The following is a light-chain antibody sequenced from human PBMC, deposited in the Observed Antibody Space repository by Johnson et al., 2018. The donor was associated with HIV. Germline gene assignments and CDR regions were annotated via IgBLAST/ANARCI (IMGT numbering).Light chain of an antibody. CDR3: GTWDSSLSAYV. Sequence: QSVLTQPPSVSAAPGQKVTISCSGSSSNIGNNYVSWYQQLPGTAPKLLIYENNKRPSGIPDRFSGSKSGPSATLGITGLQAGDEGDYYCGTWDSSLSAYVFGTGTKVTVL. J-gene: IGLJ1*01. V-gene: IGLV1-51*02. CDR1: SSNIGNNY. CDR2: ENN.